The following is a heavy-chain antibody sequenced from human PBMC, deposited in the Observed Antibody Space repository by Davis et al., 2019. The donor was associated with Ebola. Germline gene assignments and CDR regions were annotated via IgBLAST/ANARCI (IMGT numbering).Heavy chain of an antibody. Sequence: GESLKISCKGSGYSFTSYWIGWVRQMPGKGLEWMGIIYPGDSDTRYSPSFQGQVTISADKSISTAYLKLMRLKASDTAIYYCARLNDYYDSSGPATFSDYWGQGTLVTVSS. CDR1: GYSFTSYW. V-gene: IGHV5-51*01. CDR2: IYPGDSDT. J-gene: IGHJ4*02. D-gene: IGHD3-22*01. CDR3: ARLNDYYDSSGPATFSDY.